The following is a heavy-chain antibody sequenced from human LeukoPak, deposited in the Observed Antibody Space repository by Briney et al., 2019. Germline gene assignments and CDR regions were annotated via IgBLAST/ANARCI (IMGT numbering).Heavy chain of an antibody. CDR1: GFTFSSYT. V-gene: IGHV3-23*01. Sequence: GGSLRLSCAASGFTFSSYTMSWARQAPGKGLEWVAAFSGNGGRTYYVDSVKGRFTISRDNSKNTVYLQMESLRVEDTAVYYCTRGARDCDYSGQGTLVTVSS. CDR2: FSGNGGRT. CDR3: TRGARDCDY. J-gene: IGHJ4*02. D-gene: IGHD2-21*01.